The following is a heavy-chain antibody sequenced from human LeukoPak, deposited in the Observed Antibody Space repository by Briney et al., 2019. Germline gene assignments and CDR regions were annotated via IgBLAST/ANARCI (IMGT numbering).Heavy chain of an antibody. CDR3: AKDLSHNYGSGSYRLYFDY. V-gene: IGHV3-23*01. Sequence: GGSLRFSCAASGFTFSSYAMSWVRQAPGKGLEWVSAISGSGGSTYYADSVKGRFTISRDNSKNTLYLQMNSLRAEDTAVYYCAKDLSHNYGSGSYRLYFDYWGQGTLVTVSS. CDR1: GFTFSSYA. J-gene: IGHJ4*02. CDR2: ISGSGGST. D-gene: IGHD3-10*01.